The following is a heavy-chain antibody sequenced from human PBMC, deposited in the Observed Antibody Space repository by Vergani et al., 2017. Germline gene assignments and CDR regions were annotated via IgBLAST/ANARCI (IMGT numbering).Heavy chain of an antibody. D-gene: IGHD3-22*01. V-gene: IGHV3-11*01. CDR3: ARGVFDDSTGYYPGYFDY. CDR2: ISSSGSTI. CDR1: GFTFSAYY. Sequence: QVQLVESGGGLVKPGGSLRLSCAASGFTFSAYYMSWIRQAPGKGLEWVSYISSSGSTIYYADSVKGRFTISRDNAKNSLYLQMNSLRSEDTAVYYCARGVFDDSTGYYPGYFDYWGQGTLVTVSS. J-gene: IGHJ4*02.